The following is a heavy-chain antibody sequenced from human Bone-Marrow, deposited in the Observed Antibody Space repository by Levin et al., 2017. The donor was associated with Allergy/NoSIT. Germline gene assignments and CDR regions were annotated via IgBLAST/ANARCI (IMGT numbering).Heavy chain of an antibody. J-gene: IGHJ6*02. CDR1: GFIFKNFA. CDR3: AEPTPVLTQYYYYYGMDV. Sequence: PGGSLRLSCSASGFIFKNFAMNWVREAPGKGLEWVSHISATGGTANYADSVKGRFTVSRDNSNNTLYLQMNRLKAEDTAIYYCAEPTPVLTQYYYYYGMDVWGQGTPVTVSS. D-gene: IGHD3-10*01. CDR2: ISATGGTA. V-gene: IGHV3-23*01.